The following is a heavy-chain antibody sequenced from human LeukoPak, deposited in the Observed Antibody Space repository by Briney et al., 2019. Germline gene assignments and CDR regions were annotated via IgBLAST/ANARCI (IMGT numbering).Heavy chain of an antibody. CDR2: IWANGINK. CDR3: AKAHYDSSGYSIDY. D-gene: IGHD3-22*01. CDR1: GFTFTNFG. J-gene: IGHJ4*02. V-gene: IGHV3-30*18. Sequence: PGMSLRLSCAASGFTFTNFGMHWVRQTPGKGLEWVAVIWANGINKYYADSVKGRFTISRDNSKNTLYLQMNSLRAEDTAVYYCAKAHYDSSGYSIDYWGQGTLVTVSS.